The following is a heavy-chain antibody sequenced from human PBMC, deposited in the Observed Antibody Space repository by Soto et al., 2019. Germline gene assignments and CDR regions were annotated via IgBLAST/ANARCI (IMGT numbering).Heavy chain of an antibody. CDR2: IIPIFGTA. CDR1: GGTFSSYA. J-gene: IGHJ4*02. CDR3: ARDLRLGDPDMVTGDY. Sequence: QVQLVQSGAEVKNPGSSVKVSCKASGGTFSSYAISWVRQAPGQGLEWMGGIIPIFGTANYAQKFQGRVTITADEYTSTAYMELSSLRSEDTAVYYGARDLRLGDPDMVTGDYWGQGTLVTVSS. D-gene: IGHD5-18*01. V-gene: IGHV1-69*01.